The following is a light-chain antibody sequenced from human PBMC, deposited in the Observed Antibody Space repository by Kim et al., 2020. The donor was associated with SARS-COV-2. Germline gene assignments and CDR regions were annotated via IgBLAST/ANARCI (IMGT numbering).Light chain of an antibody. V-gene: IGKV3-15*01. CDR1: QTVGNN. CDR3: QQYYTWPLT. J-gene: IGKJ4*01. Sequence: GSTGESAHRACRASQTVGNNLAWYQQQPGQAPRLLIYTASTRATAFPDRFSGSGSGTEFTLTVSSLQSEDFAVYYCQQYYTWPLTFGGGTKVDIK. CDR2: TAS.